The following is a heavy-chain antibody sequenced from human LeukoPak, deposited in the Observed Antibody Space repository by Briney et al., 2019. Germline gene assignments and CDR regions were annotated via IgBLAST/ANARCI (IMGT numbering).Heavy chain of an antibody. V-gene: IGHV3-7*01. CDR2: IKQDGSEK. J-gene: IGHJ4*02. D-gene: IGHD6-19*01. CDR3: AREYSSGWLDY. CDR1: GFTFSSYA. Sequence: GGSLRLSCAASGFTFSSYAMSWVRQAPGKGLEWVANIKQDGSEKYYVDSVKGRFTISRDNAKNSLYLQMNSLRAEDTAVYYCAREYSSGWLDYWGQGTLVTVSS.